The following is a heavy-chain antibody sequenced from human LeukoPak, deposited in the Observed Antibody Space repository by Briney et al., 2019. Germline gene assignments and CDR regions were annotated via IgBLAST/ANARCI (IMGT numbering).Heavy chain of an antibody. Sequence: SETLSLTCTVSGGSISSYYWSWIRQPPGKGLEWIGYIYDSGSTNYNPSLKSRVTISVDISKNQFSLKLSSVTAADTAVYYCARRYYDFWSGYTWFDPWGQGTLVTVSS. D-gene: IGHD3-3*01. CDR1: GGSISSYY. V-gene: IGHV4-59*01. CDR2: IYDSGST. J-gene: IGHJ5*02. CDR3: ARRYYDFWSGYTWFDP.